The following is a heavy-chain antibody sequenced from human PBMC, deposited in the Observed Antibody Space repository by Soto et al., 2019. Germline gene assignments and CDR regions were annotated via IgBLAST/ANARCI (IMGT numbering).Heavy chain of an antibody. CDR2: IXXXXXI. J-gene: IGHJ4*02. CDR3: ARHGGYYFDY. V-gene: IGHV4-34*01. D-gene: IGHD3-16*01. CDR1: SGSFSGYY. Sequence: SETLSLTCTVYSGSFSGYYWTWIRQPPGKGLXXIXXIXXXXXIXXXPSLESRVTISGDSSKNQFYLRLTSVTAADTAVYYCARHGGYYFDYWGQGTLVTVSS.